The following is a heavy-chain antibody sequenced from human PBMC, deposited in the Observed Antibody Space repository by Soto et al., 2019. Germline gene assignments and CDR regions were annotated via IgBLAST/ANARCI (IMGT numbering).Heavy chain of an antibody. J-gene: IGHJ4*02. D-gene: IGHD6-19*01. CDR3: AKGGRQWLVTSDFNY. V-gene: IGHV3-30*18. CDR1: GFTFSDYA. CDR2: VSHDGRNT. Sequence: VQLVESGGGVVQPGRSLRLSCAASGFTFSDYAIHWVRQAPCKGLEWVAVVSHDGRNTHYADSVKGRFTISRDSSKNTVSLEMTSLRAEDTAVYYGAKGGRQWLVTSDFNYWGQGALVTVSS.